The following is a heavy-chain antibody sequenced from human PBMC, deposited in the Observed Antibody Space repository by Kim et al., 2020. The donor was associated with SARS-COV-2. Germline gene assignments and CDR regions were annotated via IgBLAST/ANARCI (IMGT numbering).Heavy chain of an antibody. CDR1: GFTFSSYG. D-gene: IGHD5-18*01. CDR3: AKRGYSYGFGADYFDY. Sequence: GGSLRLSCAASGFTFSSYGMHWVRQAPGKGLEWVAVIWYDGSNKYYADSVKGRFTISRDNSKNTLYLQMNSLRAEDTAVYYCAKRGYSYGFGADYFDYWGQGTLVTVSS. CDR2: IWYDGSNK. J-gene: IGHJ4*02. V-gene: IGHV3-33*06.